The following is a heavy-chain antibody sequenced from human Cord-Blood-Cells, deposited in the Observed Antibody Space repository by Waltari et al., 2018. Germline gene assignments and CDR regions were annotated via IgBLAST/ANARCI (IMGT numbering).Heavy chain of an antibody. CDR2: INPNSGGT. Sequence: QVQLVQSGAEVKKPGASVKVSCKASGYTFTGYYMHWVRQAPGQGLEWMGWINPNSGGTNYAQKFQGGVTMTRDTSISTAYMELSRLRSDDTAVYYCARPLGYCSSTSCYDAFDIWGQGTMVTVSS. V-gene: IGHV1-2*02. D-gene: IGHD2-2*01. J-gene: IGHJ3*02. CDR3: ARPLGYCSSTSCYDAFDI. CDR1: GYTFTGYY.